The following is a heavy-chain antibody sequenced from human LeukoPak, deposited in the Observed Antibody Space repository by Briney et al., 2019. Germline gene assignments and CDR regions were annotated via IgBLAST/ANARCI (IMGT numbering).Heavy chain of an antibody. CDR2: IYYSGST. CDR3: ARDGPYSYDSGDQH. V-gene: IGHV4-59*12. D-gene: IGHD3-22*01. Sequence: SETLSLTCTVSGGSLSSYYWSWIRQPPGKGLEWIGYIYYSGSTNYNSSLKSRVPMSVDTSKNQFSLKLSSVTAADTAVYYCARDGPYSYDSGDQHWGQGTLVTVSS. CDR1: GGSLSSYY. J-gene: IGHJ1*01.